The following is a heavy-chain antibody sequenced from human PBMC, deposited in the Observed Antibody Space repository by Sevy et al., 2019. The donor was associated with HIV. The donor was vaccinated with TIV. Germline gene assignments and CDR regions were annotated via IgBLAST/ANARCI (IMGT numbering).Heavy chain of an antibody. J-gene: IGHJ4*02. V-gene: IGHV1-24*01. CDR2: FDPEDGET. Sequence: ASVKVSCKVSGYRLTGLSMHWVRQAPGKGLEGMGRFDPEDGETIYAQKFQGRVTLTEDTSTETAYMGLSSLRTEDTAVYYCATTKDYYENSGDPFDYWGQGTLVTVSS. CDR3: ATTKDYYENSGDPFDY. D-gene: IGHD3-22*01. CDR1: GYRLTGLS.